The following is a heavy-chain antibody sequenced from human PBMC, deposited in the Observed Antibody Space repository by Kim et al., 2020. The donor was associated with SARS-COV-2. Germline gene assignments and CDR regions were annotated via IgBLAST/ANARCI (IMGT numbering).Heavy chain of an antibody. D-gene: IGHD3-10*01. V-gene: IGHV1-2*02. CDR3: ARAHPTLLLWFGELPDY. CDR2: INPNSGGT. Sequence: ASVKVSCKASGYTFTGYYMHWVRQAPGQGLEWMGWINPNSGGTNYAQKFQGRVTMTRDTSISTAYMELSRLRSDDTAVYYCARAHPTLLLWFGELPDYWGQGTLVTVSS. CDR1: GYTFTGYY. J-gene: IGHJ4*02.